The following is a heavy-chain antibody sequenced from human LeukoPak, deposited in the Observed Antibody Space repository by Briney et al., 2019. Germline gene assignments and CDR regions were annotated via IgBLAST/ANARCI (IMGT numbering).Heavy chain of an antibody. CDR3: ARGVGSHFDY. CDR2: IGTADDT. J-gene: IGHJ4*02. V-gene: IGHV3-13*04. CDR1: GFTFSGYD. D-gene: IGHD1-26*01. Sequence: GGSLRLSCAASGFTFSGYDMFWVRQATGKGLEWVSTIGTADDTYYQASVRGRFTISRANAKNSLFLQMNSLTAADMAVYYCARGVGSHFDYWGQGALITVSS.